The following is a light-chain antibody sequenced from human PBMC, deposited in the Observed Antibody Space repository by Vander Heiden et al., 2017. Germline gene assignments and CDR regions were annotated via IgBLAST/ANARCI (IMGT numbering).Light chain of an antibody. J-gene: IGKJ2*01. CDR3: QQYDNWPYT. CDR1: QSGDNK. CDR2: GAA. V-gene: IGKV3-15*01. Sequence: EIVMTQSPASLSVVPGGRATLSCRDSQSGDNKLGWYHQKPGQAPRLLFYGAASRATGVQARCSASGSGKEFALTSSRLQPEDLGNYYWQQYDNWPYTFAQGTKLEI.